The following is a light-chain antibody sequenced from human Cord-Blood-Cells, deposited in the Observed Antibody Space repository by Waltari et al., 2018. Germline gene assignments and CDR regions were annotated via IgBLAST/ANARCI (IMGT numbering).Light chain of an antibody. CDR1: QSISSY. J-gene: IGKJ4*01. CDR3: QQSDSTPPT. Sequence: DIQMTQSPSSLSASVGERVTITCRASQSISSYLNWYQQKPGKAPKLLIYAASSLQSGVPSRFSGSGSGTDFTLTISSLQPEDCATYYCQQSDSTPPTFGGGTKVEIK. CDR2: AAS. V-gene: IGKV1-39*01.